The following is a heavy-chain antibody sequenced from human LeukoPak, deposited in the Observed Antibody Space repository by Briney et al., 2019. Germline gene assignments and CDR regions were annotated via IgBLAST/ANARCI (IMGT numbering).Heavy chain of an antibody. D-gene: IGHD6-13*01. CDR3: AKAHGSSSCPDY. Sequence: PGRSLRLSCAASVFTFSSYGMHWVRQAPGKGLEWVAVISYDGSNKYYADSVKGRFTVSRDNSKNTLYLQMNSLRAEDTAVYYCAKAHGSSSCPDYWGQGTLVTVSS. J-gene: IGHJ4*02. CDR2: ISYDGSNK. V-gene: IGHV3-30*18. CDR1: VFTFSSYG.